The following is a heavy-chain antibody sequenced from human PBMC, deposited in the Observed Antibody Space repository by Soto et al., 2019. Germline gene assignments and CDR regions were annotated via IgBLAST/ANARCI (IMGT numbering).Heavy chain of an antibody. CDR3: ARESGSAGSYYNGGYYYYYGMDV. J-gene: IGHJ6*02. D-gene: IGHD3-10*01. CDR2: IYYSGST. Sequence: QVQLQESGPGLVKPSQTLSLTCTVSGGSISSGGYYWSWIRQHPGKGLEWIGYIYYSGSTYYNPSFKSRVTISVDTSKNQYALKLSSVTAADTAVYYCARESGSAGSYYNGGYYYYYGMDVWGQGTTVTVSS. V-gene: IGHV4-31*03. CDR1: GGSISSGGYY.